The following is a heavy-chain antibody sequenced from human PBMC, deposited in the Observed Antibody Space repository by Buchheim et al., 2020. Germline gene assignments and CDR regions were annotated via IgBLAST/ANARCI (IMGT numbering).Heavy chain of an antibody. CDR3: TTVSGTPAYGMDV. V-gene: IGHV3-15*01. D-gene: IGHD1-1*01. CDR2: IKRKTDGGTT. J-gene: IGHJ6*02. Sequence: EVQLVESGGGLVKPGGSLRLSCAASGFTFSNAWMSWVRQAPGKGLEWVGRIKRKTDGGTTDYAAPVKGRFTISRDDSKNTLYLQMNSLKTEDTAVYYCTTVSGTPAYGMDVWGQGTT. CDR1: GFTFSNAW.